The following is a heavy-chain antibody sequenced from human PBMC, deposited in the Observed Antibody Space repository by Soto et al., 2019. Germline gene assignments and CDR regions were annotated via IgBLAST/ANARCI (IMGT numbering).Heavy chain of an antibody. J-gene: IGHJ4*02. Sequence: EVQLVESGGDLVQPGGSLRLSCATSGFTLNDYYISWVRQVPGKGLEWVGNIKGDGSDPHYVDSVKGRFTISRDNAENLIYLRMNHLRVEDTAMYYCARDPVTADWGQGTPVTVSS. V-gene: IGHV3-7*03. CDR1: GFTLNDYY. CDR3: ARDPVTAD. CDR2: IKGDGSDP.